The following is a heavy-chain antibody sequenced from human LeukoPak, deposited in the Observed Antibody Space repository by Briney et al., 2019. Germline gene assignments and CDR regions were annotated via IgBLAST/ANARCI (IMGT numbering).Heavy chain of an antibody. V-gene: IGHV3-49*04. Sequence: PGRSLRLSCTGSGFTFGDYALSWVRQAPGKGLEWVSFIGSKAYGGTTDYAASVKGRFTISRDDSKSIAYLQMNGLKTEDTAVYYCSRDNYYDSPRPFDPWGQGTLVTVSS. CDR1: GFTFGDYA. CDR3: SRDNYYDSPRPFDP. D-gene: IGHD3-10*01. J-gene: IGHJ5*02. CDR2: IGSKAYGGTT.